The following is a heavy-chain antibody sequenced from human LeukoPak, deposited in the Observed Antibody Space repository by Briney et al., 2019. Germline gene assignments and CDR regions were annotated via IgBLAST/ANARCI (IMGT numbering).Heavy chain of an antibody. CDR2: NYYSGST. CDR1: GGSISSYY. CDR3: ARVSSGRTFDY. V-gene: IGHV4-59*01. D-gene: IGHD6-19*01. J-gene: IGHJ4*02. Sequence: SETLSLTCTVSGGSISSYYWSWIRQPPGKGLEWIGYNYYSGSTNYNPSLKSRVTISVDTSKNQFSLKLSSVTAADTAVYYCARVSSGRTFDYWGQGTLVTVSS.